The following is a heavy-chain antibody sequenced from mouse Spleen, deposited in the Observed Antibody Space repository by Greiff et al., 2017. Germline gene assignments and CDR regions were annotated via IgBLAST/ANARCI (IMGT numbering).Heavy chain of an antibody. V-gene: IGHV5-17*01. CDR2: ISSGSSTI. CDR1: GFTFSDYG. J-gene: IGHJ4*01. CDR3: ARKYYRYAVDY. Sequence: EVNVVESGGGLVKPGGSLKLSCAASGFTFSDYGMHWVRQAPEKGLEWVAYISSGSSTIYYADTVKGRFTISRDNAKNTLFLQMTSLRSEDTAMYYCARKYYRYAVDYWGQGTSVTVSS. D-gene: IGHD2-14*01.